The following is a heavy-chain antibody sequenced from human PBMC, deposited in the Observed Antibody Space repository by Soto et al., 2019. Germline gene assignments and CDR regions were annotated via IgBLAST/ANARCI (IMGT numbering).Heavy chain of an antibody. D-gene: IGHD3-22*01. J-gene: IGHJ4*02. CDR3: ARGAYYDSSVSFDY. V-gene: IGHV3-33*01. CDR1: GFTFSSYC. Sequence: QVQLVESGGGVVQPGRSLRLSCAASGFTFSSYCMHWVRQAPGKGLEWVAVTWYDGSNKYYADSVKGRFTISRDNSKNTLYLQMNSLRAEDTAVYYCARGAYYDSSVSFDYWGQGTLVTVSS. CDR2: TWYDGSNK.